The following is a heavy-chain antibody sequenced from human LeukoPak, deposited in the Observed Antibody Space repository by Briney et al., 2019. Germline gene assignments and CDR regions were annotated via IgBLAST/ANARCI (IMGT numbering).Heavy chain of an antibody. D-gene: IGHD3-3*01. CDR1: GGSISSGDYY. Sequence: SQTLSLTCTVSGGSISSGDYYWSWIRQPPGKGLEWIGSIYYSGSTYYNPSLKSRVTISVDTSKNQFSLKLSSVTAADTAVYYCARADRYYDFWSGYPYYYYYYMDVWGKGTTVTVSS. CDR2: IYYSGST. J-gene: IGHJ6*03. V-gene: IGHV4-39*01. CDR3: ARADRYYDFWSGYPYYYYYYMDV.